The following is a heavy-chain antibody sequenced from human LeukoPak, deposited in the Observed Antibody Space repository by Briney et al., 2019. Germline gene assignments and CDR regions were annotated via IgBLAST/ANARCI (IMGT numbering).Heavy chain of an antibody. CDR3: AGGTGVFDY. J-gene: IGHJ4*02. D-gene: IGHD3/OR15-3a*01. CDR2: TYYRSKWYN. V-gene: IGHV6-1*01. CDR1: GDSVSSNSAA. Sequence: SQTLSLTCAISGDSVSSNSAAWNWISQSPSRGLEWLGRTYYRSKWYNDSAVSVESRITINPHTSKNHFSLQLNCVSPEDTAVYYGAGGTGVFDYWGRGTVVTVSS.